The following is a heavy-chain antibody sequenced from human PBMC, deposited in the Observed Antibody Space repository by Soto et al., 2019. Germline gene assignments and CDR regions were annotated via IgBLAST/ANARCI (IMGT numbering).Heavy chain of an antibody. CDR1: GGTFSSYA. J-gene: IGHJ4*02. Sequence: AASVKVSCKASGGTFSSYAISWVRQAPGQGLEWMGGIIPIFGTANYAQKFQGRVTITAEEYTSTAYMELSSLRSEDTAVYYCARHGYNKDXWGQGTLVTVSX. CDR2: IIPIFGTA. CDR3: ARHGYNKDX. V-gene: IGHV1-69*13. D-gene: IGHD5-18*01.